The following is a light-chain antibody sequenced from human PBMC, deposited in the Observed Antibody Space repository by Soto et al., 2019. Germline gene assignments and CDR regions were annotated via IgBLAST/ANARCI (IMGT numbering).Light chain of an antibody. J-gene: IGKJ1*01. V-gene: IGKV3-15*01. CDR1: QSVSSN. Sequence: EIVLTQYPGALSLSPGERATLSCRASQSVSSNLAWYQQKPGQAPRLLIYGASTRATGIPARFSGSGSGTEFTLTISSLQSEDFAVYDCQQYNNWPPWTFGQGTKVDI. CDR3: QQYNNWPPWT. CDR2: GAS.